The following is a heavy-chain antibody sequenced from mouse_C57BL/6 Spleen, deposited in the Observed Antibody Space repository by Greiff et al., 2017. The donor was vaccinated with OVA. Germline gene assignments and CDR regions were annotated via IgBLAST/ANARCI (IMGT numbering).Heavy chain of an antibody. CDR2: INPNNGGT. CDR1: GYTFTDYY. Sequence: VQLQQSGPELVKPGASVKISCKASGYTFTDYYMNWVKQSHGKSLEWIGDINPNNGGTSYNQKFKGKATLTVDKSSSTAYMELRSLTSEDSAVYYCATYGSGGYWGQGTTLTVSS. J-gene: IGHJ2*01. D-gene: IGHD1-1*01. V-gene: IGHV1-26*01. CDR3: ATYGSGGY.